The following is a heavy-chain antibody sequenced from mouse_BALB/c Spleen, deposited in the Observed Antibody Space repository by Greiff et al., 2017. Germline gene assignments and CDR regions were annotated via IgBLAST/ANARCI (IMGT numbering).Heavy chain of an antibody. CDR1: GYTFTSYW. D-gene: IGHD2-14*01. V-gene: IGHV1-5*01. J-gene: IGHJ4*01. CDR2: IYPGNSDT. CDR3: TTAYYRYDDAMDY. Sequence: EVQLQQSGTVLARPGASVKMSCKASGYTFTSYWMHWVKQRPGQGLEWIGAIYPGNSDTSYNQKFKGKAKLTAVTTNSTAYMELSSLTNEDSAVYYCTTAYYRYDDAMDYWGQGTSVTVSS.